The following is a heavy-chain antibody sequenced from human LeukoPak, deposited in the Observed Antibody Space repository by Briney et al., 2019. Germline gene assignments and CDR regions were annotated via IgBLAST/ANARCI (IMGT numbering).Heavy chain of an antibody. CDR2: IKPDGSEK. D-gene: IGHD2-2*02. Sequence: PGGAXXVSXAGSGXTFSKYWMSWGGQXPGEGLEGVANIKPDGSEKYYVDSVKGRFTISRDNAKNSLYLQMNSLRAEDTAVYYCARDYTSPFDPWGQGTLVTVSS. J-gene: IGHJ5*02. V-gene: IGHV3-7*01. CDR1: GXTFSKYW. CDR3: ARDYTSPFDP.